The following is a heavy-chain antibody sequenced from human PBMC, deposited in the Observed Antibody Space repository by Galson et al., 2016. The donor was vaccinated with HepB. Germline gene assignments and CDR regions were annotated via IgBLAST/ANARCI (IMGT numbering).Heavy chain of an antibody. V-gene: IGHV3-33*01. CDR3: ARDSPRHAWSSYFDD. Sequence: SLRLSCAASGFTFSSYGTHWVRQAPGKGLEWVAVIWSDGSNKNYADSVKGRFTISRDNSKNTLFLQMNSVRTEDTAVYYCARDSPRHAWSSYFDDWGQGTLVTVSS. CDR1: GFTFSSYG. CDR2: IWSDGSNK. D-gene: IGHD2-2*01. J-gene: IGHJ4*02.